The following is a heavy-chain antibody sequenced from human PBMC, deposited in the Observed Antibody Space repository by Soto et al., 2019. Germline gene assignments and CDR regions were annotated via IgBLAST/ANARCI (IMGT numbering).Heavy chain of an antibody. CDR1: GFSLTTSGRG. CDR3: AHILAMMDAFDV. CDR2: FFWGDDK. J-gene: IGHJ3*01. V-gene: IGHV2-5*02. D-gene: IGHD3-16*01. Sequence: QITLKESGPPLVKPTQTLTLTCTFSGFSLTTSGRGVGWIRQPPGKALEWLALFFWGDDKRYSPSLKTRLTISKDTSKNQVVLTMTNMGPEDTATYYCAHILAMMDAFDVWGQGTVVTVSS.